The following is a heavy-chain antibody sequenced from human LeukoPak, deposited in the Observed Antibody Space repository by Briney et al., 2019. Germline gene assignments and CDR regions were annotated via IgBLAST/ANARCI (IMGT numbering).Heavy chain of an antibody. CDR2: INHSVST. Sequence: PSETLSLTCAVYGGSFSGYYWSWIRQPPGKGLEWIGEINHSVSTNYNPSLKSRVTISVDTSKKQFSLKLSSVTAADTAVYYCARRPVRYCSGGSCYSAAFDIWGQGTMVTVSS. CDR3: ARRPVRYCSGGSCYSAAFDI. D-gene: IGHD2-15*01. V-gene: IGHV4-34*01. J-gene: IGHJ3*02. CDR1: GGSFSGYY.